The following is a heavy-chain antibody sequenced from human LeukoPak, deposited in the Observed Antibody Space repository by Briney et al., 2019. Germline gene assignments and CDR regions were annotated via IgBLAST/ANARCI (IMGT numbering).Heavy chain of an antibody. Sequence: PGGSLRLSCTASGFPFIEYSMNWVRQAPGKGLEWVSVIYSGGSTYYADSVKGRFTISRDNSKNTLYLQMNSLRAEDTAVYYCAREGIAVAGLDYWGQGTLVTVSS. V-gene: IGHV3-66*01. J-gene: IGHJ4*02. CDR2: IYSGGST. CDR3: AREGIAVAGLDY. D-gene: IGHD6-19*01. CDR1: GFPFIEYS.